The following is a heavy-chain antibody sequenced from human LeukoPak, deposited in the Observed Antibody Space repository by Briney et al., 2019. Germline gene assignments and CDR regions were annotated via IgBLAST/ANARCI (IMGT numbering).Heavy chain of an antibody. CDR2: ISSSSSYI. Sequence: PGGSLRLSCAASGFTFSSYSMNWVRQAPGKGLEWVSSISSSSSYIYYADSVKGRFTISRDNAKSSLYLQMNSLRAEDTALYHCARVGTTSDAFDIWGQGTMVTVSS. CDR1: GFTFSSYS. J-gene: IGHJ3*02. D-gene: IGHD4-17*01. V-gene: IGHV3-21*04. CDR3: ARVGTTSDAFDI.